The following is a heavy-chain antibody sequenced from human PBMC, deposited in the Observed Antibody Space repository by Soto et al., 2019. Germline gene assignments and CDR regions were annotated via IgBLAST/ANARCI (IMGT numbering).Heavy chain of an antibody. J-gene: IGHJ4*02. Sequence: LRXSCAASGFTFDDYGMSWVRQAPGKGLXWVSGINWNGGSTGYADXVKGRFTISRDNAKNSXYLQMNSLRAEDTALYYCARLYSSAWYGPGRYWGQGTLVTVSS. CDR3: ARLYSSAWYGPGRY. CDR2: INWNGGST. V-gene: IGHV3-20*04. D-gene: IGHD6-19*01. CDR1: GFTFDDYG.